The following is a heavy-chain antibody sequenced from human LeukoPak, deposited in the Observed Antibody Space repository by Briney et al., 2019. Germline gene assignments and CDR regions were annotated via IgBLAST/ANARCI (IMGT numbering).Heavy chain of an antibody. D-gene: IGHD6-19*01. J-gene: IGHJ4*02. CDR2: IYYTGST. CDR1: GGSIDSYY. Sequence: SETLSLTCTVSGGSIDSYYWSWIRQPPGKGLEWIGYIYYTGSTDYNPSLKSRVTISVDTSKNQFSLKLTSVTAADTAVYYCARGGWTQDSWGQGTLVTVSS. V-gene: IGHV4-59*01. CDR3: ARGGWTQDS.